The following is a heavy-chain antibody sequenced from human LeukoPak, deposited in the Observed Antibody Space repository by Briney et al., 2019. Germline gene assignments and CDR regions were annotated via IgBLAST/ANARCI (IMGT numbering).Heavy chain of an antibody. J-gene: IGHJ4*02. V-gene: IGHV3-74*01. CDR1: GFTFSGHW. D-gene: IGHD4-17*01. CDR2: TNSDGSVT. Sequence: GGSLRLSCAVSGFTFSGHWMFWVRQVPGKGLEWVSSTNSDGSVTGYTDSVKGRFTVSRDNAKNTLYLQMNSLRAEDTAVYYRARDTVTTMQYFDYWGQGTLVTVSS. CDR3: ARDTVTTMQYFDY.